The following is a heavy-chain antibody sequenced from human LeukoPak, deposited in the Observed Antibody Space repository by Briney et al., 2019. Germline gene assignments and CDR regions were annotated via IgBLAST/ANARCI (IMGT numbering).Heavy chain of an antibody. CDR3: ARRGVYGSGAYYFDY. J-gene: IGHJ4*02. V-gene: IGHV3-21*01. CDR1: GFTFSSYA. D-gene: IGHD3-10*01. Sequence: GGSLRLSCAASGFTFSSYAMSWVRQAPGKGLEWVSAISMSSSFIYYADSVKGRFTISRDNAKNSLYLQMNSLRAEDTAVYYCARRGVYGSGAYYFDYWGQGTLVTVPS. CDR2: ISMSSSFI.